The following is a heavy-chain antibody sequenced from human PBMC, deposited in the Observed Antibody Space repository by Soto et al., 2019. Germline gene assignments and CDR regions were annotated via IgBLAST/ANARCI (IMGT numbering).Heavy chain of an antibody. V-gene: IGHV4-31*03. CDR1: GGSISSGGYY. J-gene: IGHJ4*02. Sequence: QVQLQESGPGLVKPSQTLSLTCTVSGGSISSGGYYWSWIRQHPGKGLEWIGYIYYSGSTYYNPSLKSRVNISVDSSKNQFSLKLSSVTAADTAVYYCARGRTSSPTPGDYWGQGTLVTVSS. CDR2: IYYSGST. D-gene: IGHD2-2*01. CDR3: ARGRTSSPTPGDY.